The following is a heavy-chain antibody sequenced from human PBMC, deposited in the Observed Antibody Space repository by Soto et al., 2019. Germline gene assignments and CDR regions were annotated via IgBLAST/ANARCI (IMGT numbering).Heavy chain of an antibody. V-gene: IGHV4-59*08. J-gene: IGHJ4*02. CDR1: GGSISSYY. CDR3: ARRYGSCIDY. D-gene: IGHD5-18*01. CDR2: IYNGGRT. Sequence: SETLSLTCTVSGGSISSYYWSWIRQPPGKGLEYIGYIYNGGRTDYNPSLKSRVIISVDTSKNQFSLKLSSVTAADTAVYYCARRYGSCIDYRGQGTLVTVSS.